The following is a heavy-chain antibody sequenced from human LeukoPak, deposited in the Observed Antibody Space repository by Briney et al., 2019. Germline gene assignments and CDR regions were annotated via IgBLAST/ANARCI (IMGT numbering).Heavy chain of an antibody. Sequence: GGSLRLSCAASRFTFSSYAMSWVRQAPGKGLEWVSGISGSGGRTYYADSVKGRFTISRDNSKNTLYLQMNSLRAEDTAVCYCAKDLYAWTSTYSYTPFDYWGQGTLVTVSS. V-gene: IGHV3-23*01. CDR3: AKDLYAWTSTYSYTPFDY. J-gene: IGHJ4*02. CDR1: RFTFSSYA. CDR2: ISGSGGRT. D-gene: IGHD5-18*01.